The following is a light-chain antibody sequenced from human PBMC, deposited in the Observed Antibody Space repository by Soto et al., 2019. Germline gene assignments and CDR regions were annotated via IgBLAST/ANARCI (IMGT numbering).Light chain of an antibody. J-gene: IGKJ4*01. CDR3: QQRSNWPLT. CDR2: DAS. CDR1: QSVSSY. V-gene: IGKV3-11*01. Sequence: EIVLTQSPATLSLSPGGRATLSCRASQSVSSYLAWYQQKPGQAPRLLIYDASNRATGIPARFSGSGSGTDFTLTISSLEPEDCAVYYCQQRSNWPLTFGGGTKVEI.